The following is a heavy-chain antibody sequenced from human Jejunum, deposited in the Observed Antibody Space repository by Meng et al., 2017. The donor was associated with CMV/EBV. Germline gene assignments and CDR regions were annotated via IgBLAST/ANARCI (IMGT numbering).Heavy chain of an antibody. CDR2: IYTVSGDT. CDR3: ARGVISYHDS. J-gene: IGHJ5*02. CDR1: GSTCTNFA. D-gene: IGHD3-16*01. Sequence: SCKASGSTCTNFAIHWVRQAPGQRLEWMGWIYTVSGDTKFSQKFQCRVSFTRDTSATTAYMELSSLRSEDTAVYYCARGVISYHDSWGQGTLVTVSS. V-gene: IGHV1-3*04.